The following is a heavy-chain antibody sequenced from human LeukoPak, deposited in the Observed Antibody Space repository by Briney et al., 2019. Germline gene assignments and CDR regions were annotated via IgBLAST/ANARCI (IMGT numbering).Heavy chain of an antibody. CDR1: GFTFRSYE. D-gene: IGHD5-24*01. CDR2: ISNTAKTL. V-gene: IGHV3-48*03. Sequence: GGSLRLSCAASGFTFRSYEMTWVRQAPGKGLQWVSYISNTAKTLYYADSVKGRFTISRDNAKNSVYLQMNSLRAEDTAVYYCARADMALVPVFDSWGQGTLVTVSS. J-gene: IGHJ4*02. CDR3: ARADMALVPVFDS.